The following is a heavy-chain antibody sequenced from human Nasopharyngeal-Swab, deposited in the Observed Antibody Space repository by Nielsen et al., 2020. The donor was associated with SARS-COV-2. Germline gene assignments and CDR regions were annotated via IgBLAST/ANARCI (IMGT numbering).Heavy chain of an antibody. J-gene: IGHJ6*02. CDR2: IYPGDSDT. V-gene: IGHV5-51*01. CDR3: ARSITSSSWYLYGMDV. Sequence: SCKGSGYSFTSYWIGWVRQMPGKGLEWMGIIYPGDSDTRYSPSFQGQVTISADKSISTAYLQWSSLKASDTAMYYCARSITSSSWYLYGMDVWGQGTTVTVSS. D-gene: IGHD6-13*01. CDR1: GYSFTSYW.